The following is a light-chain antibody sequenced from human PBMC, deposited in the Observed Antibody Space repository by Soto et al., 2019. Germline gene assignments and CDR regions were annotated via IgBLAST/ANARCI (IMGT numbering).Light chain of an antibody. CDR3: QQYGSSGT. CDR2: GAS. Sequence: NVSTQAPVTLCLYPGERAPLSCRASQSVSNNYLAWYQQKPGQAPRLLIYGASNRATGIPDRFSGSGSGTDFTLTISRLEPEDFAVYYCQQYGSSGTFAQGTKVDTK. CDR1: QSVSNNY. V-gene: IGKV3-20*01. J-gene: IGKJ1*01.